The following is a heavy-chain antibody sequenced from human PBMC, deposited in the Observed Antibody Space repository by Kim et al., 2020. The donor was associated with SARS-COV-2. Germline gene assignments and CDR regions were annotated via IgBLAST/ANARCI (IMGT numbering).Heavy chain of an antibody. D-gene: IGHD1-1*01. J-gene: IGHJ4*02. V-gene: IGHV3-11*05. CDR2: ISGSSSYR. CDR3: GRDTTGTGVVDY. CDR1: GFGFGDYY. Sequence: GGSLRLSCVASGFGFGDYYMSWIRQAPGKGLEWVSYISGSSSYRNSTDSVKGRFTISRDNAKNSVFLQMNDLRREDTAVYFCGRDTTGTGVVDYWGQGTL.